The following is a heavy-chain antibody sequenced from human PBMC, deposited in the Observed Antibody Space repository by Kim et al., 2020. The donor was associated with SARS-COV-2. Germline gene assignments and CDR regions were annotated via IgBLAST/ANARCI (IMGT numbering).Heavy chain of an antibody. V-gene: IGHV3-11*01. Sequence: GGSLRLSCAASGFIFSDYYMSWIRQAPGKGLEWVSYISSSGSTIYYADSVKGRFTISRDNAKNSLYLQMDSLRAEDTAVYYCARVSKVTTPWNWGQGTLVTVSS. CDR3: ARVSKVTTPWN. J-gene: IGHJ4*02. CDR2: ISSSGSTI. D-gene: IGHD4-17*01. CDR1: GFIFSDYY.